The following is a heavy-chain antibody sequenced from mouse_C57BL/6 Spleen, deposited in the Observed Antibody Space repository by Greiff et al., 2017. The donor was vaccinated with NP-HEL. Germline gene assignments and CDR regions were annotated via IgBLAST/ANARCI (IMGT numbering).Heavy chain of an antibody. CDR2: INPSSGYT. CDR3: ARAYYYGSSYGDYFDY. V-gene: IGHV1S26*01. CDR1: GYTFTSYT. Sequence: QVQLQQPGAELVKPGASVKLSCKASGYTFTSYTMHWVKQRPGQGLEWIGYINPSSGYTKYNQKFKDKATLTADKSSSTAYMQLSSLTSEDSAVYYCARAYYYGSSYGDYFDYWGQGTTLTVSS. J-gene: IGHJ2*01. D-gene: IGHD1-1*01.